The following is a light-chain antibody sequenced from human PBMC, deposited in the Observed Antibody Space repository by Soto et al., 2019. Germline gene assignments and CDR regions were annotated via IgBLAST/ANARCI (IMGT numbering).Light chain of an antibody. CDR3: HSYTSKSTGV. Sequence: QSALTQPASVSGSPGQSITISCTGTSSDVGGYNYVSWYQQHPGKAPKLIIYEVSNRPSGVSNRFSGSKSGNTASLTIYGLQAEDEADYYCHSYTSKSTGVFGTGTKLTVL. V-gene: IGLV2-14*01. CDR1: SSDVGGYNY. J-gene: IGLJ1*01. CDR2: EVS.